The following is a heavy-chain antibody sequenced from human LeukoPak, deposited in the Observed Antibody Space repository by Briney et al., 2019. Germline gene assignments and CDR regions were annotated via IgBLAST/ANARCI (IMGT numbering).Heavy chain of an antibody. J-gene: IGHJ4*02. CDR3: AKGRDYYGSGSYNY. D-gene: IGHD3-10*01. V-gene: IGHV3-30*02. Sequence: GGSLRLSCAASGFTFSSYGMHRVRQAPGKGLEWVAFIRYDGSNKYYADSVKGRFTISRDNSKNTLYLQMNSLRAEDTAVYYCAKGRDYYGSGSYNYWGQGTLVTVSS. CDR2: IRYDGSNK. CDR1: GFTFSSYG.